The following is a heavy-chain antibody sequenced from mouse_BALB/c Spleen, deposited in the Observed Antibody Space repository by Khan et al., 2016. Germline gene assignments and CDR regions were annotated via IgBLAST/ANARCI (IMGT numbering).Heavy chain of an antibody. Sequence: EVELVESGGGLVQPGGSLRLSCATSGFTFTDYYMSWVRQPPGKALEWLGFIRNKANGYTTEYSASVKGRFTISRDNSQSILYLQMNTLRAEDSATYYCARGTGAWFAYWGQGTLVIVSA. V-gene: IGHV7-3*02. J-gene: IGHJ3*01. D-gene: IGHD4-1*01. CDR2: IRNKANGYTT. CDR3: ARGTGAWFAY. CDR1: GFTFTDYY.